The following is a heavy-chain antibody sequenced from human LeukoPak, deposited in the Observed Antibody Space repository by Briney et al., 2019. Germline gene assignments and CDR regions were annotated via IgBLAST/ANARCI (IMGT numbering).Heavy chain of an antibody. J-gene: IGHJ4*02. Sequence: ASVKVSCKASGGTFSSYAISWVRQAPGQGLEWMGWISAYNGNTNYAQKLQGRVTMTTDTSTSTAYMELRSLRSDDTAVYYCARAEGATWDFDYWGQGTLVTVSS. CDR2: ISAYNGNT. CDR3: ARAEGATWDFDY. V-gene: IGHV1-18*01. CDR1: GGTFSSYA. D-gene: IGHD1-26*01.